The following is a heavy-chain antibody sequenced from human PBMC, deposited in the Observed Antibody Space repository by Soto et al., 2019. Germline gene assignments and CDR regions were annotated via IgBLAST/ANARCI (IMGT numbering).Heavy chain of an antibody. CDR2: INHSGST. CDR3: ARGSHGKRYYGSGSSSHSDY. Sequence: PSETLSLTCAVYGGSFSAYYWSWIRQPPGKGLEWIGEINHSGSTNYNPSLKSRVTISVDTSKNQFSLKLTSVTAADTAVYYCARGSHGKRYYGSGSSSHSDYWGQGTLVTVSS. D-gene: IGHD3-10*01. V-gene: IGHV4-34*01. CDR1: GGSFSAYY. J-gene: IGHJ4*02.